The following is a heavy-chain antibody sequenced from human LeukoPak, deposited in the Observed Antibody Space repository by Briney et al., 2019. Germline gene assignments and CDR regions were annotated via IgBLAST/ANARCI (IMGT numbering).Heavy chain of an antibody. CDR2: IYTTGST. J-gene: IGHJ4*02. V-gene: IGHV4-59*10. Sequence: SETLSLTCALYGGSFSGYYWSWIRQPAGKGLEWIGRIYTTGSTDYNPSLRSRVTISLDTSKNQFSLRLSSVTAADTAVYYCARVPVGVRGLHFDSWGQGTLVTVSS. D-gene: IGHD3-10*01. CDR3: ARVPVGVRGLHFDS. CDR1: GGSFSGYY.